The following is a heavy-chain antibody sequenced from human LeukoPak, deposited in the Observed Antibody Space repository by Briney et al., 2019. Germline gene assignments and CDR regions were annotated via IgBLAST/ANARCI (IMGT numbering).Heavy chain of an antibody. CDR3: ARDLARGRSGLDY. J-gene: IGHJ4*02. CDR1: GASITSDTYY. V-gene: IGHV4-39*07. CDR2: TYYSGST. Sequence: SETLSLTCTVSGASITSDTYYWGWIRQPPGKGLEWIGNTYYSGSTNYNPSLKIRVTISVDTSKNQFSLKLSSVTAADTAMYYCARDLARGRSGLDYWGQGTLVTVSS. D-gene: IGHD3-3*01.